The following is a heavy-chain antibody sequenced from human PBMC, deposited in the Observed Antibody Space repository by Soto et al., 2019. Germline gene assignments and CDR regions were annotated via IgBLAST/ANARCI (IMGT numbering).Heavy chain of an antibody. D-gene: IGHD2-2*01. CDR1: GYTFTSYA. V-gene: IGHV1-3*01. CDR2: INAGNGNT. Sequence: GASVKVSCKASGYTFTSYAMHWVRQAPGQRLEWMGWINAGNGNTKYSQKFQGRVTITRDTSASTAYMELSSLRSEDTAVYYCARARYCSSTSCPLSRGRTGTKFDYWGQGTLVTVSS. J-gene: IGHJ4*02. CDR3: ARARYCSSTSCPLSRGRTGTKFDY.